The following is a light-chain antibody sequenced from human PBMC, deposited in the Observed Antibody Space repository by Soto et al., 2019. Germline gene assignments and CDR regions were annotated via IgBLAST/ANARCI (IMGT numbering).Light chain of an antibody. Sequence: QSALTQPASVSGSPGQSITISCTGTSSDVGAYNFVSWYQQFPGKAPKLMIYEVSNRPSGVSDRFSGSKSGNTASLIISGLRPEDEADYYCAAWDDSLKGYWVFGGGTKVTVL. J-gene: IGLJ3*02. CDR2: EVS. CDR1: SSDVGAYNF. CDR3: AAWDDSLKGYWV. V-gene: IGLV2-14*01.